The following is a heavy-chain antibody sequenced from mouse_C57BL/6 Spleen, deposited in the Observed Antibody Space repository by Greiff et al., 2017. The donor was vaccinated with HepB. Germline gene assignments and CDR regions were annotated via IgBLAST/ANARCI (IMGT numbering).Heavy chain of an antibody. V-gene: IGHV5-6*01. CDR1: GFTFSSYG. CDR3: ARHEVTGDYYAMDY. D-gene: IGHD4-1*01. J-gene: IGHJ4*01. CDR2: ISSGGSYT. Sequence: EVQRVESGGDLVKPGGSLKLSCAASGFTFSSYGMSWVRQTPDKRLEWVATISSGGSYTYYPDSVKGRFTISRDNAKNTLYLQMSSLKYEDTAMYYCARHEVTGDYYAMDYWGQGTSVTVSS.